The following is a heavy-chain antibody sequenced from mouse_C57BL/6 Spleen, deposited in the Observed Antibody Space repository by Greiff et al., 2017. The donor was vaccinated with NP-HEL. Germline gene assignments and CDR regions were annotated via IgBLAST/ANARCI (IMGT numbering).Heavy chain of an antibody. V-gene: IGHV5-17*01. CDR2: ISSGSSTI. Sequence: DVHLVESGGGLVKPGGSLKLSCAASGFTFSDYGMHWVRQAPEKGLEWVAYISSGSSTIYYADTVKGRFTISRDNAKNTLFLQMTSLRSEDTAMYYGARHYCYDDAMDYWGQGTSVTVSS. D-gene: IGHD2-12*01. CDR3: ARHYCYDDAMDY. J-gene: IGHJ4*01. CDR1: GFTFSDYG.